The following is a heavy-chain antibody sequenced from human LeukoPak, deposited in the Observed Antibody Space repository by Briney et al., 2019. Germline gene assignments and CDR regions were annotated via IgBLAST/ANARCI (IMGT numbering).Heavy chain of an antibody. CDR1: GGSFSGYY. D-gene: IGHD5-24*01. CDR3: ATMTTIQAG. CDR2: INHSGST. J-gene: IGHJ4*02. V-gene: IGHV4-34*01. Sequence: SETLSLTCAVYGGSFSGYYWSWIRQPPGKGLVWIGEINHSGSTNYNPSLKSRVTISVDTSKNQFSLGLSSVTAADTAVYYCATMTTIQAGWGQGTLVTVSS.